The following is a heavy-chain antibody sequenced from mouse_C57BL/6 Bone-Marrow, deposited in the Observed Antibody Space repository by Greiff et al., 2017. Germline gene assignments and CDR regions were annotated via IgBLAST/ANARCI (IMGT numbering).Heavy chain of an antibody. CDR2: IWRGGST. CDR1: GFSLTSYG. V-gene: IGHV2-5*01. CDR3: AKNRGLREAWFAY. Sequence: QVQLKESGPGLVQPSQSLSITCTVSGFSLTSYGVHWVRQSPGKGLEWLGVIWRGGSTDYNAAFMSRLSITKDNSKSQVFFKMNSLQADDTAIYYCAKNRGLREAWFAYWGQGTLVTVSA. D-gene: IGHD2-4*01. J-gene: IGHJ3*01.